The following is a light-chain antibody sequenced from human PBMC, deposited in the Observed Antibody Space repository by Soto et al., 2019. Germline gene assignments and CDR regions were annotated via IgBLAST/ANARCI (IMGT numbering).Light chain of an antibody. CDR2: GAS. CDR1: QSISSS. V-gene: IGKV3-15*01. Sequence: EIVLTQSPVTLSLSPGERGTLSCRASQSISSSLAWYQQKPGQAPRLLIYGASTRATGISARFSASGSGTEFTLTISSLQSEDFAVYYCQQYKNWPPITFGQGTRLEIK. CDR3: QQYKNWPPIT. J-gene: IGKJ5*01.